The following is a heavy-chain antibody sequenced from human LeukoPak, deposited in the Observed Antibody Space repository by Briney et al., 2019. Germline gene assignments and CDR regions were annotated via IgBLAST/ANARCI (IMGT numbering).Heavy chain of an antibody. Sequence: ASVKVSCKASGYTFTNYDINWVRQARGQGLEWMGYMNPNSGNTGYAQTLQGRVTITSNTSISTAYMELSSLRSEDTAVYYCATAYPSVGADNWFDPWGQGTLVTVSS. D-gene: IGHD1-26*01. CDR2: MNPNSGNT. J-gene: IGHJ5*02. V-gene: IGHV1-8*03. CDR1: GYTFTNYD. CDR3: ATAYPSVGADNWFDP.